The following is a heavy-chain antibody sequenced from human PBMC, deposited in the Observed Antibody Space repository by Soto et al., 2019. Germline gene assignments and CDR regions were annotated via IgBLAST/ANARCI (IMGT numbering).Heavy chain of an antibody. D-gene: IGHD2-15*01. J-gene: IGHJ4*02. CDR3: ARGRTPIDY. CDR1: GYTFTNFG. Sequence: QVQLVQSGAEVKKPGASVKVSCKASGYTFTNFGISWVRQAPGQGLEWMGWISAYNGNTNYAQKFQGRVTMTTDTSTSKAYMEVRSLRFDDSAVYNRARGRTPIDYWDQGNLVTVSS. CDR2: ISAYNGNT. V-gene: IGHV1-18*01.